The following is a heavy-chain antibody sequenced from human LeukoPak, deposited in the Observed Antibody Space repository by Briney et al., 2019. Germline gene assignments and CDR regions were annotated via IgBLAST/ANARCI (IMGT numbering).Heavy chain of an antibody. V-gene: IGHV1-46*01. Sequence: ASVKVSCKASGYTFTSYYMHWVRQAPGQGLEWMGIINPSGDSLSYAQKFQGRITMTRDTSTSTVYMELGSLRSDDTATYYCARVAGSGYDPYYLDYWGQGTLVTVSS. CDR3: ARVAGSGYDPYYLDY. CDR1: GYTFTSYY. J-gene: IGHJ4*02. D-gene: IGHD5-12*01. CDR2: INPSGDSL.